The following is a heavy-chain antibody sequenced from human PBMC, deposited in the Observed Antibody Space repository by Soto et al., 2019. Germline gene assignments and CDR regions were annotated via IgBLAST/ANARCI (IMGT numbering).Heavy chain of an antibody. CDR3: ARDLGYCNSSGCFRNWFDP. J-gene: IGHJ5*02. V-gene: IGHV1-18*01. D-gene: IGHD2-15*01. CDR1: GYSFRTHG. Sequence: QVQLVQSGAEVKTPGASVKVSCRASGYSFRTHGISWVRQAPGQGLEWMGWISTYDDKTNFPQKFQGRITMTTDTSTSTAYMELRSLRSDGTAVYFCARDLGYCNSSGCFRNWFDPWGQRTLVTVSS. CDR2: ISTYDDKT.